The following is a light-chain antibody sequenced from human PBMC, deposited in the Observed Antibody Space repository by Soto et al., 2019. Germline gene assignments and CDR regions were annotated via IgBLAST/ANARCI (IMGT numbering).Light chain of an antibody. CDR2: AAS. CDR3: QQLNSYPRT. Sequence: IQLTQSPSSLSASVGDRVTITCRASQGISSYLAWYHQKPGNAPKLLIYAASTLQSEVQSMFSGSGSGTDFTLIISSLQPEDFATYYCQQLNSYPRTFGGGTKVEIK. J-gene: IGKJ4*01. CDR1: QGISSY. V-gene: IGKV1-9*01.